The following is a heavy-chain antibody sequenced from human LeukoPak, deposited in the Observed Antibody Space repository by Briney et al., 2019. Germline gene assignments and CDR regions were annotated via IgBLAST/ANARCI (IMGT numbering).Heavy chain of an antibody. D-gene: IGHD1-26*01. CDR2: ISWNSGSI. V-gene: IGHV3-9*01. J-gene: IGHJ4*02. Sequence: GGSLRLSCAASGFTFDDYAMHWVRQAPGKGLEWVSGISWNSGSIGYADSVKGRFTISRDNAKNSLYLQMNSLRAEDTAVYYCARGKGGSYYSPPNYWGQGTLVTVSS. CDR1: GFTFDDYA. CDR3: ARGKGGSYYSPPNY.